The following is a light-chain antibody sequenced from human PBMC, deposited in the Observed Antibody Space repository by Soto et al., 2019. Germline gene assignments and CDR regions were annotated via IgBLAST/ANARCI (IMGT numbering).Light chain of an antibody. V-gene: IGKV1-33*01. CDR3: RQYDTLRVT. CDR1: QDITNY. CDR2: DAS. Sequence: DIQMTQSPSSLSASIEDRVTITCQASQDITNYLNWYQQKPGKAPNLLIYDASNLETGVPSRFSGSGSGTHFTFTISCLQPEDMATYYCRQYDTLRVTFGPGTKVDIK. J-gene: IGKJ3*01.